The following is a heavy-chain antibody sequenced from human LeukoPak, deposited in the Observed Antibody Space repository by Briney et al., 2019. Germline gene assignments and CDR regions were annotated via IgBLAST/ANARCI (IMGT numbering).Heavy chain of an antibody. V-gene: IGHV4-59*01. Sequence: SETLSLTCTVSGGSISSYYWSWIRQPPGKGLEWIGYINYSGSTNYNPSLKSRVTISVDTSKNQFSLKLSSVTAADTAVYYCARGTAMVKTHPFDYWGQGTLVTVSS. D-gene: IGHD5-18*01. CDR1: GGSISSYY. J-gene: IGHJ4*02. CDR3: ARGTAMVKTHPFDY. CDR2: INYSGST.